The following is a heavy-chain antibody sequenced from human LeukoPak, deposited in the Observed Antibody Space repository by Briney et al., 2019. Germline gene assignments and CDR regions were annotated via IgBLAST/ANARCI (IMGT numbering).Heavy chain of an antibody. J-gene: IGHJ6*03. Sequence: ASVKVSCKASGYTFTDYYMHWVRQAPGQGLEWMGWINPNSGGTNYAQNFQGRVTMTRDTSITTAYMKLSSLISDDTAMYYCATDRGRISDYYGSGRSLEYYMDVWGRGTTVTVSS. CDR2: INPNSGGT. CDR3: ATDRGRISDYYGSGRSLEYYMDV. CDR1: GYTFTDYY. V-gene: IGHV1-2*02. D-gene: IGHD3-10*01.